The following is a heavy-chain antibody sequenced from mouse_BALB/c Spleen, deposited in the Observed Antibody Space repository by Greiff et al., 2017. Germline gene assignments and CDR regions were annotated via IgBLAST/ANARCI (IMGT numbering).Heavy chain of an antibody. V-gene: IGHV14-3*02. J-gene: IGHJ2*01. D-gene: IGHD5-1*01. CDR3: ARRGVPEDYSDD. CDR1: GFNFTDSY. Sequence: VQLQQSGAELVKPGASVKLSCTASGFNFTDSYMHWVKQRPEQGLEWIGRIDPANGNTKYDPKFQGKATITADTSSNTAYLQLSSLTSEDSADYYCARRGVPEDYSDDWGQGTTLTVAA. CDR2: IDPANGNT.